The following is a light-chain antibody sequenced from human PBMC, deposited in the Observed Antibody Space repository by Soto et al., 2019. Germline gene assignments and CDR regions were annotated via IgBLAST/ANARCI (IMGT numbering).Light chain of an antibody. J-gene: IGKJ1*01. CDR3: HKYYTWPRT. Sequence: EIVMTQSPVTLSVSPGERATLSCRASQTVTTDLAWYQQKPGQAPRLLIHGASTRATDFPDRFSGSGSGTEFTLTISRLQSGDIAVYYCHKYYTWPRTCGQGTKVDIK. CDR1: QTVTTD. V-gene: IGKV3-15*01. CDR2: GAS.